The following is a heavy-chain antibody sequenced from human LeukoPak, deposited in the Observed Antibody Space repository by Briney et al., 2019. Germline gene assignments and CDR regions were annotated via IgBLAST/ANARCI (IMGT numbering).Heavy chain of an antibody. CDR1: GYTFTSYG. CDR3: ATGLPAVFSSSRLDY. D-gene: IGHD6-13*01. V-gene: IGHV1-18*01. J-gene: IGHJ4*02. CDR2: ISAYNGNT. Sequence: GASVKVSCKASGYTFTSYGISWVRQAPGQGLEWMGWISAYNGNTNYAQKLQGRVTMTEDTSTDTAYMELSSLRSEDTAVYYCATGLPAVFSSSRLDYWGQGTLVTVSS.